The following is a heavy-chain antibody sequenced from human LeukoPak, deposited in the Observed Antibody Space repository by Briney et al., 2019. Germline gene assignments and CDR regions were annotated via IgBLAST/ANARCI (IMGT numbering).Heavy chain of an antibody. CDR1: GFTFSGYS. CDR2: ISSSSTI. CDR3: AKDSTDYYDSSGPFDY. Sequence: PGGSLRLSCVASGFTFSGYSMNWVRQAPGKGLEWVSYISSSSTIYYADSVKGRFTISRDNAKNSLYLQMNSLRAEDTAVYYCAKDSTDYYDSSGPFDYWGQGTLVTVSS. D-gene: IGHD3-22*01. V-gene: IGHV3-48*01. J-gene: IGHJ4*02.